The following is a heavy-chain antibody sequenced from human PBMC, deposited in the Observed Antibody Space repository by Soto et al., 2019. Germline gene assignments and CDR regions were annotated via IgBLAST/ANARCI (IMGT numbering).Heavy chain of an antibody. J-gene: IGHJ6*02. Sequence: ASVKVSCKASGYSFTRYSIHWVRQAPGQSLEWMGWTNAGNGDTKYSQKFQGRVTITRDTSASTAYMELSSLRSEDTSVYYCGRDSKWDDTSVGMDVWGQGTKVTVSS. V-gene: IGHV1-3*01. CDR2: TNAGNGDT. D-gene: IGHD3-22*01. CDR1: GYSFTRYS. CDR3: GRDSKWDDTSVGMDV.